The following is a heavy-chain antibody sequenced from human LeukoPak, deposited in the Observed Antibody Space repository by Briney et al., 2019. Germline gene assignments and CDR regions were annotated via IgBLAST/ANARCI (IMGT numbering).Heavy chain of an antibody. D-gene: IGHD3-22*01. Sequence: ASVKVSCKASGYTFTSYDINWVRQATGQGLEWMGWMNPNSSNTGYAQKFQGRVTMTRNTSISTAYMELSSLRSEDTAVYYCASSLYYYDSSAHGYWGQGTLVTVSS. J-gene: IGHJ4*02. V-gene: IGHV1-8*01. CDR3: ASSLYYYDSSAHGY. CDR1: GYTFTSYD. CDR2: MNPNSSNT.